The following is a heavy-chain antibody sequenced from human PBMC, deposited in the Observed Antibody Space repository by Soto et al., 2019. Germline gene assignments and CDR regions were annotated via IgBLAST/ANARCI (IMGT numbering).Heavy chain of an antibody. J-gene: IGHJ5*02. CDR1: GDTISSTIGY. Sequence: PSGCISLARTVSGDTISSTIGYWSWIRKPPGKGLEWIGFMYFGGSFNYNPALTSRVSISVEASKNQFSMKVTSVTADDTAVYFCAKSYYDTTGFAVDPWVQGTLVTVS. V-gene: IGHV4-61*05. D-gene: IGHD3-22*01. CDR2: MYFGGSF. CDR3: AKSYYDTTGFAVDP.